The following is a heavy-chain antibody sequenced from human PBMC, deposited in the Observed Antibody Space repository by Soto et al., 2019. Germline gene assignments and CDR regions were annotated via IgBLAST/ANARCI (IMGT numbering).Heavy chain of an antibody. CDR2: IVVGSGNT. V-gene: IGHV1-58*01. CDR3: AASHLEWLPPYYYYYGMDV. D-gene: IGHD3-3*01. Sequence: QMQLVQSGPEVKKPGTSVKVSCKASGFTFTSSAVQWVRQARGQRLEWIGWIVVGSGNTNYAQQFQERVTITRDMSTSTAYMELSSLRSEDTAVYYCAASHLEWLPPYYYYYGMDVWGQGTTVTVSS. J-gene: IGHJ6*02. CDR1: GFTFTSSA.